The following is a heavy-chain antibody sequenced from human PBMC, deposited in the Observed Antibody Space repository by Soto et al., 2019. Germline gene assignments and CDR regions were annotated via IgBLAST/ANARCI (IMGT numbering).Heavy chain of an antibody. CDR2: IIPMFGTA. V-gene: IGHV1-69*12. Sequence: QVQLVQSGAEVKKPESSVKVSCKAPGGTFSTYAISWVRQAPAQELEWMGGIIPMFGTANYAQRFQDRVTITADESTNTVYMELSSLRSEDTAVYFCASGIQLWLRRINNGYSGWGQGTLVTVSS. D-gene: IGHD5-18*01. CDR3: ASGIQLWLRRINNGYSG. CDR1: GGTFSTYA. J-gene: IGHJ4*02.